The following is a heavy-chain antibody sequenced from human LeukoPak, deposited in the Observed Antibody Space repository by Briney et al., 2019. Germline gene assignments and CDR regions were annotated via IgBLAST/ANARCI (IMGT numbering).Heavy chain of an antibody. CDR3: ASGSGWRQLY. D-gene: IGHD5-24*01. CDR1: EFTFSSNW. Sequence: GGSLRLSSVVSEFTFSSNWMNWVRQAPGKGLEWVANIKSDGSEKYYADSVKGRFTISRDNAKNSLYLQMNSLKAEDTAVYYCASGSGWRQLYWGQGTLVTVSP. J-gene: IGHJ4*02. V-gene: IGHV3-7*01. CDR2: IKSDGSEK.